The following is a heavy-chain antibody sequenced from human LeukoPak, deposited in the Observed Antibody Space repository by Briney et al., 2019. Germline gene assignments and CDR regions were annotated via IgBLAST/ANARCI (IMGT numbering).Heavy chain of an antibody. CDR3: LKAPNSGWYSPWFDP. V-gene: IGHV3-64D*06. J-gene: IGHJ5*02. D-gene: IGHD6-19*01. Sequence: GGSLRLSCSASGLTFSNYAIHWVRQAPGKGLEYVSAISSTGGSTFYADSVKGRFTISRDNSKNMIYLQMSSLRPEDTAVYYCLKAPNSGWYSPWFDPWGQGILVTVSS. CDR1: GLTFSNYA. CDR2: ISSTGGST.